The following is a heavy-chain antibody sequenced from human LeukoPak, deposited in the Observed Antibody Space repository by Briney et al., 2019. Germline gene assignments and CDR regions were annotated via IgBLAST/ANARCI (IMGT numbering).Heavy chain of an antibody. CDR3: ASSLRLERPDALCY. V-gene: IGHV3-23*01. Sequence: GGSLRLSCAASGFTFSSYGMSWVRQALAKGLEWVSTISGSGGNTYYADSVKGRFTISRDNSKNSMYLQMNSLRAEDTAVYYCASSLRLERPDALCYWGQGTLVTVSS. D-gene: IGHD1-1*01. CDR1: GFTFSSYG. CDR2: ISGSGGNT. J-gene: IGHJ4*02.